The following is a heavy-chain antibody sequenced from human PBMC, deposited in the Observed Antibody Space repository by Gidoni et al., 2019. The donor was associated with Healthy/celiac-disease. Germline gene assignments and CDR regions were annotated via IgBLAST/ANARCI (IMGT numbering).Heavy chain of an antibody. Sequence: QITLKESGPTLVKPTQTLTLTCTFSGFSLSTSGVGVGWIRQPPGKALEWLALIYWNDDKRYSPSLKSRLTITKDTSKNQVVLTMTNMDPVDTATYYCAHSHLVHDYGDYLYNWFDPWGQGTLVTVSS. D-gene: IGHD4-17*01. J-gene: IGHJ5*02. CDR2: IYWNDDK. V-gene: IGHV2-5*01. CDR1: GFSLSTSGVG. CDR3: AHSHLVHDYGDYLYNWFDP.